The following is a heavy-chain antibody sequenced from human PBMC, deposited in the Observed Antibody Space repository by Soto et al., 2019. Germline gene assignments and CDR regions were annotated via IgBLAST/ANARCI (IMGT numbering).Heavy chain of an antibody. CDR2: IIPIFGTA. D-gene: IGHD1-26*01. J-gene: IGHJ4*02. V-gene: IGHV1-69*13. CDR1: GCTFSSYA. CDR3: ARDCGSPRGFDY. Sequence: ASVKVSCKASGCTFSSYAISWVRQAPGQGLEWMGGIIPIFGTANYAQKFQGRVTITADESTSTAYMELSSLRSEDTAVYYCARDCGSPRGFDYWGQGTLVTVSS.